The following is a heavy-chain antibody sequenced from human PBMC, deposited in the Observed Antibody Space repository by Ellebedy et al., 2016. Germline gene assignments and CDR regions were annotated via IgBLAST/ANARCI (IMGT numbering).Heavy chain of an antibody. CDR3: ARVAYYYDSSGSYYYYFDY. D-gene: IGHD3-22*01. CDR2: ISSSSSYI. V-gene: IGHV3-21*01. CDR1: GFTFSSYS. Sequence: GGSLRLSCAASGFTFSSYSMNWVRQAPGKGLEWVSSISSSSSYIYYADSMKGRFTISRDNAKNSLYLHMNSLRAEDTAVYYCARVAYYYDSSGSYYYYFDYWGQGTLVTVSS. J-gene: IGHJ4*02.